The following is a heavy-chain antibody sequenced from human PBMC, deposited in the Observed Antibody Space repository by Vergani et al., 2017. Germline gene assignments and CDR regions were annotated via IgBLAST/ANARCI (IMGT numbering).Heavy chain of an antibody. Sequence: QVQLVESGGGVVQPGRSLRLSCAASGFTFSSYAMHWVRQAPGKGLEWVAVISYDGSNKYYADPGNGRFTISRDNSKNTLYLQMNSLRAEDTAVYDCARARPYCSGGSCYPRDYYYYGMDVWGQGTTVTVSS. CDR1: GFTFSSYA. CDR3: ARARPYCSGGSCYPRDYYYYGMDV. CDR2: ISYDGSNK. J-gene: IGHJ6*02. V-gene: IGHV3-30-3*01. D-gene: IGHD2-15*01.